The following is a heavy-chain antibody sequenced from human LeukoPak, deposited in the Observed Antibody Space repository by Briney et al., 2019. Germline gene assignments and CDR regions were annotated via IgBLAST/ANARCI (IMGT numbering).Heavy chain of an antibody. CDR1: GYTFTSYG. D-gene: IGHD2-2*01. V-gene: IGHV1-2*02. CDR2: INPNSGGT. Sequence: ASVKVSCKASGYTFTSYGISWVRQAPGQGLEWMGWINPNSGGTNYAQKFQGGVTMTRDTSISTAYMELSRLRSDDTAVYYCARGELYCSSTSCYFFRFWGQGTLVTVSS. CDR3: ARGELYCSSTSCYFFRF. J-gene: IGHJ4*02.